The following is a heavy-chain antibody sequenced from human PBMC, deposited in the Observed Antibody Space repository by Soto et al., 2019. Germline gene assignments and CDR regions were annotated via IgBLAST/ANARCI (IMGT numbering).Heavy chain of an antibody. Sequence: PSETLSLTCAVSGVSISSGNWWTWVRQSPQRGLEYIGEIFRDGTANYYPSFERRVAISVDTSKNQFSLKLTSVTAADTAIYFCARLVYDTRLNYMYFDFWGQGTLVTVYS. CDR2: IFRDGTA. V-gene: IGHV4-4*02. D-gene: IGHD3-10*01. CDR1: GVSISSGNW. J-gene: IGHJ4*02. CDR3: ARLVYDTRLNYMYFDF.